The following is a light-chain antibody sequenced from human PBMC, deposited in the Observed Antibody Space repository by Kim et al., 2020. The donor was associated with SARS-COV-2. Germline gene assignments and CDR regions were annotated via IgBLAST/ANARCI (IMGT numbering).Light chain of an antibody. Sequence: GQTARIFCSGDALPNQYVYWYQQKAGQAPVLVIYKDSERPSGIPERFSGSSSGTTVTLTISGVQAEDEADYYCQSADTSGPYPHVIFGGGTQLTVL. CDR3: QSADTSGPYPHVI. V-gene: IGLV3-25*03. CDR2: KDS. CDR1: ALPNQY. J-gene: IGLJ2*01.